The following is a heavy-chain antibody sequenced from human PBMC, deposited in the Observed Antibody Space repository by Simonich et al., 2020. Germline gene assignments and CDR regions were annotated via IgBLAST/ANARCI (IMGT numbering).Heavy chain of an antibody. J-gene: IGHJ6*03. CDR1: GYTFTGYY. Sequence: QVQLVQSGAEVKKPGASVKVSCKASGYTFTGYYMHWVRQAPGQGLEWRGWINPNRDGPNYAHKFQGRVTMTRDPSLSPAYMELSRLRSDDTAVYYCARVPPTSGSYYYYYYYMDVWGKGTTVTVSS. D-gene: IGHD1-26*01. V-gene: IGHV1-2*07. CDR2: INPNRDGP. CDR3: ARVPPTSGSYYYYYYYMDV.